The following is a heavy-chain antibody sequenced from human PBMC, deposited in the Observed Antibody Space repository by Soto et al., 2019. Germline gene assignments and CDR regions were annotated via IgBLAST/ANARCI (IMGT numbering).Heavy chain of an antibody. J-gene: IGHJ6*02. D-gene: IGHD2-8*01. CDR1: GYSFTDYH. Sequence: ASVKVTCKASGYSFTDYHIHWVRQAPGQGLEWLGRINPKSGGTSTAQKFQGWVTMTTDTSISTASMELTRLTSDDTAIYYCARGDSTDCSNGVCSFFYNHDMDVWGQGTTVTVSS. CDR2: INPKSGGT. V-gene: IGHV1-2*04. CDR3: ARGDSTDCSNGVCSFFYNHDMDV.